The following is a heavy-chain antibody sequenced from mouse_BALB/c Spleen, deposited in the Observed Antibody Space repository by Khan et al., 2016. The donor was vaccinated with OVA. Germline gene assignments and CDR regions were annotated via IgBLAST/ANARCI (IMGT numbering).Heavy chain of an antibody. D-gene: IGHD2-14*01. V-gene: IGHV9-4*02. CDR1: GYTFTTAG. CDR3: ARGGAAYYRNDGGAMEY. Sequence: QIQLVQSGPELKKPGETVRISCKASGYTFTTAGIQWVQKMPGKGLKWIGWINTHSGVPKYAEDFKGRFAFSLEISVNTAYLQITILTNEATATYFCARGGAAYYRNDGGAMEYWGQGTSVTVSS. J-gene: IGHJ4*01. CDR2: INTHSGVP.